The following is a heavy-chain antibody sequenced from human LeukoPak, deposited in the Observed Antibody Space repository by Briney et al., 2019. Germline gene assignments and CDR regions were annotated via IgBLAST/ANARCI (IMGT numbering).Heavy chain of an antibody. CDR2: IWYDEITK. V-gene: IGHV3-30*02. J-gene: IGHJ4*02. Sequence: GGSLRLSCVASGFTFRSYGIHWVRQAPGKGLEWLAFIWYDEITKNYADSVKGRFTISRDNSKNTLYVQLNSLRPDDTAVYYCAKDSSDYYFDYWGQGTLVTVSS. CDR3: AKDSSDYYFDY. CDR1: GFTFRSYG. D-gene: IGHD3-22*01.